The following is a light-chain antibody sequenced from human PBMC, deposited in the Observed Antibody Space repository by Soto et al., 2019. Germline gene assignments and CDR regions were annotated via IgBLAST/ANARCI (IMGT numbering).Light chain of an antibody. CDR2: DVS. CDR1: QSVRSY. CDR3: QQRSDWPIT. J-gene: IGKJ5*01. V-gene: IGKV3-11*01. Sequence: EIVLTQFPATLSLSPGERATLSCRASQSVRSYLAWYQQKPGQSPRLLIYDVSTRATGIPARFSGSGSGTAFTLTITSLEPEDFAVYSCQQRSDWPITFGQGTRLEI.